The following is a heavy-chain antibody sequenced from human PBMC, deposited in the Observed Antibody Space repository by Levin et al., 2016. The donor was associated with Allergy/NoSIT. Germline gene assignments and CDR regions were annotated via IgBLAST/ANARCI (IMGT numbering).Heavy chain of an antibody. CDR2: IYPDDSDT. J-gene: IGHJ1*01. CDR3: AGTKGRGLQEGNFQH. V-gene: IGHV5-51*01. D-gene: IGHD5-24*01. Sequence: KVSCKGSGYNFTTYWIGWVRQMPEKGLEWMGIIYPDDSDTRYTPSFQGQVTISVDKSISTAHLQWSSLKASDSAMYYCAGTKGRGLQEGNFQHWGQGTLVTVSS. CDR1: GYNFTTYW.